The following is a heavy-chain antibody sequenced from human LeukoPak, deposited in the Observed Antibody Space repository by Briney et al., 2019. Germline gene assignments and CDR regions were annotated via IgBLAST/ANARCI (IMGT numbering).Heavy chain of an antibody. V-gene: IGHV3-23*01. D-gene: IGHD6-6*01. J-gene: IGHJ4*02. Sequence: GGSLRLSCAASAFTFNNFAMSWVRQAPGKGLEWVSGISAGGGTTIYVDSVKGRFTISRDNSKNTLYLQMNSLRAEDTAVYYCARRDSSRSFDYRGQGTLVTVSS. CDR2: ISAGGGTT. CDR1: AFTFNNFA. CDR3: ARRDSSRSFDY.